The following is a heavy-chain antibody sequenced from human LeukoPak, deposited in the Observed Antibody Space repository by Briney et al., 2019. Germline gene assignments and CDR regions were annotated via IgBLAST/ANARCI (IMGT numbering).Heavy chain of an antibody. V-gene: IGHV4-39*01. Sequence: PSETLSLTCTVSGGSISSSDYYWGWIRQPPGEGLEWIGTIYYNGNTYYSPSLQSRVIISADTSKNQFSLKVTSVTAPDTAVYYCARTVGTHRFDYWGQGILVTVSS. CDR2: IYYNGNT. D-gene: IGHD4-23*01. J-gene: IGHJ4*02. CDR3: ARTVGTHRFDY. CDR1: GGSISSSDYY.